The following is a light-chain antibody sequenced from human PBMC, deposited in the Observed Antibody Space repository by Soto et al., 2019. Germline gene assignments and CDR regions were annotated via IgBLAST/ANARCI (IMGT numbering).Light chain of an antibody. CDR2: EVS. CDR3: SSYVGRSVYVV. J-gene: IGLJ2*01. V-gene: IGLV2-8*01. CDR1: SSDVGGYNY. Sequence: QSALTQPPSASGSPGQSVTISCTGTSSDVGGYNYVSWYQQHPGKAPKLMIYEVSKRPSGVPDRFSGSKSGNAASLTVSGLPAEEEADYSCSSYVGRSVYVVFGAGTQLTVL.